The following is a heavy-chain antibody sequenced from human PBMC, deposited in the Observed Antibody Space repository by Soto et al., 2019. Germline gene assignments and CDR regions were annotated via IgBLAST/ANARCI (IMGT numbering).Heavy chain of an antibody. V-gene: IGHV4-39*01. CDR3: TRRYNWNDIYFDP. Sequence: PSETLSLTCTVSGASISVHSYYWTWIRQPPGKGLEWIGSSYYSGTTYFNPSLKSRATISVDTSKNQFSLRLTSVTAADTAIYYCTRRYNWNDIYFDPWGPGALVTVS. D-gene: IGHD1-20*01. CDR2: SYYSGTT. CDR1: GASISVHSYY. J-gene: IGHJ5*02.